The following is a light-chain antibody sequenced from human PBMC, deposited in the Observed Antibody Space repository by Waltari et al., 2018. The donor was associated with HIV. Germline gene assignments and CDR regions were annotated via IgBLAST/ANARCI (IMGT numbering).Light chain of an antibody. J-gene: IGLJ3*02. Sequence: SYELTQPPSVSVSPGQTARITCSGDSLAKKYAYCYQQKSGQAPVLVIYEDSKRPAGIPERVSGSSSGTVATLTISGAQVEDEADYYCYSTDSSGNHPWVFGGGTKLTVL. V-gene: IGLV3-10*01. CDR3: YSTDSSGNHPWV. CDR1: SLAKKY. CDR2: EDS.